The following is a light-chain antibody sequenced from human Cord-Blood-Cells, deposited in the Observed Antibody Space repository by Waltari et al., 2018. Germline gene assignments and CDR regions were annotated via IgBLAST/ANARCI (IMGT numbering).Light chain of an antibody. J-gene: IGLJ3*02. CDR1: SSAVGSYNL. CDR2: EGS. Sequence: QSALTQPASVSGSPGQSITISCTGTSSAVGSYNLVPWYHQHPGKAPKLMIYEGSKRPSGVSNRVSGSKSGNTASLTISGLQAEDEADYYCCSYAGSSTLVFGGGTKLTVL. CDR3: CSYAGSSTLV. V-gene: IGLV2-23*01.